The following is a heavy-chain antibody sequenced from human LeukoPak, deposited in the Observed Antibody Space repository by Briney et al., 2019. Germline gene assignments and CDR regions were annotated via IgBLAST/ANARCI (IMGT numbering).Heavy chain of an antibody. CDR3: ARGRVTTLYYFDY. CDR1: GFTFSNAW. CDR2: TRNKANSYTT. Sequence: GGSLRLSCAASGFTFSNAWMSWVRQAPGKGLEWVGRTRNKANSYTTEYAASVKGRFTISRDDSKNSLYLQMNSLKTEDTAVYYCARGRVTTLYYFDYWGQGTLVTVSS. D-gene: IGHD4-17*01. V-gene: IGHV3-72*01. J-gene: IGHJ4*02.